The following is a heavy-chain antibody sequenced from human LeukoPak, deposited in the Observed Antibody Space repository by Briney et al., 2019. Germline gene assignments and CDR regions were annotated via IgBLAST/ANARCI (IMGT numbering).Heavy chain of an antibody. CDR1: GGSISSYY. Sequence: SETLSLTCTVSGGSISSYYWSWIRQPPGKGLEWIGRFYTSGSTNYNPSLKSRVTISVDTSKNQFSLKLSSVTAADTAVYYCARDATIFGQGYWGQGTLVTVSS. CDR3: ARDATIFGQGY. CDR2: FYTSGST. J-gene: IGHJ4*02. D-gene: IGHD3-3*01. V-gene: IGHV4-4*08.